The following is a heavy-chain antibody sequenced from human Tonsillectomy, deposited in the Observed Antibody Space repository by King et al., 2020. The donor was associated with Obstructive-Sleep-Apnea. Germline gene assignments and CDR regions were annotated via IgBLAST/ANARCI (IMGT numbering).Heavy chain of an antibody. D-gene: IGHD3-22*01. CDR1: GGSISSGAYY. V-gene: IGHV4-31*03. CDR3: ARSYCYDSSGPRGGYYLDY. J-gene: IGHJ4*02. CDR2: IYYSGST. Sequence: QLQESGPGLVKPSKTLSLTCTVSGGSISSGAYYWSWIRQHPGKGLEWIGYIYYSGSTYYNPSLKSRVTISVDTSKNQFSLKLSSVTAADTAVYYCARSYCYDSSGPRGGYYLDYWGQGTLVTVAS.